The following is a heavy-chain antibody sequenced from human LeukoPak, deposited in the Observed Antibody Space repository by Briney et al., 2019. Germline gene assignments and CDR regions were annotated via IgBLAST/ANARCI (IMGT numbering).Heavy chain of an antibody. CDR1: GFSFSSYA. V-gene: IGHV3-23*01. CDR3: AKRSGCTTGWFFDF. CDR2: ISGSGDNT. J-gene: IGHJ4*02. Sequence: GGSLRLFCAASGFSFSSYAMSWVRQAPGKGLEWVSSISGSGDNTYYAESVKGRFTISRDNSKNALFLQMNSLRAEDTAVFYCAKRSGCTTGWFFDFWGRGTLVTVSS. D-gene: IGHD6-19*01.